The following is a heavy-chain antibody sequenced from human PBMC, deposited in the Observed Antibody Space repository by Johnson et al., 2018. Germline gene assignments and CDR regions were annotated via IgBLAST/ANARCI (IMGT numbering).Heavy chain of an antibody. D-gene: IGHD1-26*01. V-gene: IGHV3-13*01. CDR1: GFTFSSYD. CDR2: IGTAGDT. Sequence: EVQLVESGGGLVQPGGSLRLSCAASGFTFSSYDMHWVRQATGKGLEWVSAIGTAGDTYYPGSVKGRFTISRENAKNSLYVQMHSLSAGDTAVYYCARVRGSYFFDAFDIWGQGTMVTVSS. J-gene: IGHJ3*02. CDR3: ARVRGSYFFDAFDI.